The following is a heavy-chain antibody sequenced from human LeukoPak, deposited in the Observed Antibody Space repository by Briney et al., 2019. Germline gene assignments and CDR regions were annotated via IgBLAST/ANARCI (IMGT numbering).Heavy chain of an antibody. J-gene: IGHJ4*02. Sequence: GGSLRLSCAASGFTFSSYAMSWVRQAPGKGLEWVSAISGSGGSTYYADSVKGRFTISRDNSKHTLYLQMNSLRAEDTAVYYCAKTTPGIAAAGTRYYFDYWGQGTLVTVSS. CDR2: ISGSGGST. D-gene: IGHD6-13*01. CDR3: AKTTPGIAAAGTRYYFDY. CDR1: GFTFSSYA. V-gene: IGHV3-23*01.